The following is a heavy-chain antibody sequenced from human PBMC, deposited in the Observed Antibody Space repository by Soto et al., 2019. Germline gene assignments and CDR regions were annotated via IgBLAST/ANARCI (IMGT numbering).Heavy chain of an antibody. V-gene: IGHV3-21*01. CDR3: ARDETTVTTVFDY. Sequence: EVQLVESGGGLVKPGGSLRLSCAASGFTFSSYSMNWVRQAPGKGLEWVSSISSSSSYIYYADSVKGRFTISRDNAKNSLYLQMNSLRAEDTAVYYCARDETTVTTVFDYWCQGTLVTVSS. D-gene: IGHD4-4*01. CDR2: ISSSSSYI. CDR1: GFTFSSYS. J-gene: IGHJ4*02.